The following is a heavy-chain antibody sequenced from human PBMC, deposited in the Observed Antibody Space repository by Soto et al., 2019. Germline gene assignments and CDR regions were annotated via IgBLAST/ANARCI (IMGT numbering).Heavy chain of an antibody. CDR3: ARGASGYYDSSGYYSPYYFDY. CDR1: GGSISSGGYS. Sequence: SETLSLTCAVSGGSISSGGYSWSWIRQPPGKGLEWIGEINHSGSTNYNPSLKSRVTISVDTSKNQFSLKLSSVTAADTAVYYCARGASGYYDSSGYYSPYYFDYWGQGTLVTVSS. J-gene: IGHJ4*02. CDR2: INHSGST. V-gene: IGHV4-34*01. D-gene: IGHD3-22*01.